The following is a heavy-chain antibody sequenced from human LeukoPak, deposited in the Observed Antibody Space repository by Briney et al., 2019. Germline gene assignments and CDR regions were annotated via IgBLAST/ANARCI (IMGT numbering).Heavy chain of an antibody. CDR3: ARGGITPKDYYWNADYYYYMDV. CDR2: IKQDGSEK. J-gene: IGHJ6*03. V-gene: IGHV3-7*01. CDR1: EFTFISYW. Sequence: VRSLRLSCAASEFTFISYWMSWVRQAPGKWLGWVANIKQDGSEKYYVDSVKGRFTISRDNTKNSLYLQMNSLRAEDTAVHECARGGITPKDYYWNADYYYYMDVWGKGTTVTVSS. D-gene: IGHD1-20*01.